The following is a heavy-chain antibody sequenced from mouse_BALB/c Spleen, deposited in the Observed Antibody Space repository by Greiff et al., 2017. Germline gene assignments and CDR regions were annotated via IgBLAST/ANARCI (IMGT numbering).Heavy chain of an antibody. Sequence: VQLQQSGAELVKPGASVKLSCTASGFNIKDTYMHWVKQRPEQGLEWIGRIDPANGNTKYDQKFKGKATLTVDKSSSTAHMELRSLASEDSAVHYCARLYYYGSSFYAMDYWGQGTSVTVSS. J-gene: IGHJ4*01. CDR1: GFNIKDTY. V-gene: IGHV14-3*02. D-gene: IGHD1-1*01. CDR2: IDPANGNT. CDR3: ARLYYYGSSFYAMDY.